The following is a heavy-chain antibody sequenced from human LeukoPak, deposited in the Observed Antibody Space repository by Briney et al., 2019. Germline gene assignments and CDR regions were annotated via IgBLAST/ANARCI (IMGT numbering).Heavy chain of an antibody. CDR2: IKQDGSEK. CDR3: ARESYYDFC. J-gene: IGHJ4*02. V-gene: IGHV3-7*01. Sequence: GGSLRLSCAVSGFTFSSYWMTWVRQAPGKGPEWVANIKQDGSEKNYVDSVKGRFIISRGNAKNSLYLQMNSLRAEDTAVYYCARESYYDFCWGQGTLVTVSS. D-gene: IGHD3-3*01. CDR1: GFTFSSYW.